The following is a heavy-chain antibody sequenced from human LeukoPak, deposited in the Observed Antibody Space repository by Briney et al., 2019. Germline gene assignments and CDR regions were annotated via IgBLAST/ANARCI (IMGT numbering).Heavy chain of an antibody. J-gene: IGHJ4*02. CDR3: ARDGDWEPFDY. V-gene: IGHV1-46*01. CDR1: GYTFTSYY. D-gene: IGHD3/OR15-3a*01. Sequence: GASVKVSCKASGYTFTSYYMHWVRQAPGQGLEWMGIINPSGGSTSYAQKFQGRVTMTRDTSTGTVYMEVSSLRSEDTAVYYCARDGDWEPFDYWGQGTLVTVSS. CDR2: INPSGGST.